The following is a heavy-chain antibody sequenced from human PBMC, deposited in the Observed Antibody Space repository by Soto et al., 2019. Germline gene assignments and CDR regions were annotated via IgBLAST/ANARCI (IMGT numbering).Heavy chain of an antibody. CDR1: GFTFSSYA. CDR3: ARDGITGPRRSRWFDP. Sequence: PGGSLTLSCAASGFTFSSYAMSWVRQAPGKGLEWVSAISGSGDSTYYADSVKVQCTISSDNAKHTMYLQMNSLSAEDTAVYYCARDGITGPRRSRWFDPWGQGTLVTVSS. CDR2: ISGSGDST. D-gene: IGHD1-20*01. V-gene: IGHV3-23*01. J-gene: IGHJ5*02.